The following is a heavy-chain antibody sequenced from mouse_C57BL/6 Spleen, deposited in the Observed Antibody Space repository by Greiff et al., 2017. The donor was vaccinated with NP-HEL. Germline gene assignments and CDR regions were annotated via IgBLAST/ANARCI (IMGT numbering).Heavy chain of an antibody. CDR2: IYPSDSET. CDR3: ARGGIYYDYDVGYFDY. D-gene: IGHD2-4*01. J-gene: IGHJ2*01. CDR1: GYTFTSYW. Sequence: QVQLQQSGAELVRPGSSVKLSCKASGYTFTSYWMDWVKQRPGQGLEWIGNIYPSDSETHYNQKFKDKATLTVDKSSSTAYMQLSSLTSEDSAVYYCARGGIYYDYDVGYFDYWGQGTTLTVSS. V-gene: IGHV1-61*01.